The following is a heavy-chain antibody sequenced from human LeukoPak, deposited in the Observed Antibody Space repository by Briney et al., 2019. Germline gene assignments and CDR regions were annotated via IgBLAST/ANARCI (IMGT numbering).Heavy chain of an antibody. V-gene: IGHV3-21*01. Sequence: GGSLRLSCVASGFPFSSYSMNWVRQAPGKGLEWVSSISSSSSYIFYADSVKGRFTISRDSRKNSLYLQMNSLRAEDTAVYYCATRNDYGDYYPTFDIWGQGTMVTVSS. D-gene: IGHD4-17*01. J-gene: IGHJ3*02. CDR2: ISSSSSYI. CDR3: ATRNDYGDYYPTFDI. CDR1: GFPFSSYS.